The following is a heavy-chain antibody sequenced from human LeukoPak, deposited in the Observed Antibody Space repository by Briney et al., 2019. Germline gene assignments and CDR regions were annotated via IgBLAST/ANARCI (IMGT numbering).Heavy chain of an antibody. Sequence: SETLSLTCTVSGGSINSITYYWGWIRQPPGKGLEWIGSIYYSGSTYYNPSLKSRVTISVDTSKNQFSLKLSSVTAADTAVCYCGVTTVTYERFDYWGQGTLVTVSS. D-gene: IGHD4-17*01. CDR1: GGSINSITYY. CDR2: IYYSGST. V-gene: IGHV4-39*01. J-gene: IGHJ4*02. CDR3: GVTTVTYERFDY.